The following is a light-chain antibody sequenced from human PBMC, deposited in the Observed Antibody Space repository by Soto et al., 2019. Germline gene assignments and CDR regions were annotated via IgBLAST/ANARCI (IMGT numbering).Light chain of an antibody. Sequence: DIVMTQSPATLSVSPGERATLSCRASQSISRRLAWYQQKPGQAPRLLIYGASTRATGIPARFSGSGSETEFTLTISSLQSEDFVVYYCQQYKNWPPFTFGQGTRLEIK. J-gene: IGKJ5*01. CDR2: GAS. CDR1: QSISRR. V-gene: IGKV3-15*01. CDR3: QQYKNWPPFT.